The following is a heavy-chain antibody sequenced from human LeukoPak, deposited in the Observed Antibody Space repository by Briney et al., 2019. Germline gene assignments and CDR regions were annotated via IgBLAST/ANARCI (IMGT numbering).Heavy chain of an antibody. CDR3: ARGDDYGGAWYYFDC. V-gene: IGHV3-53*01. J-gene: IGHJ4*02. CDR2: IYSAGTT. D-gene: IGHD4-23*01. Sequence: GGSLRLSCAASGFTVTRNYYMNWVRQAPGKGLEWVSVIYSAGTTYYADSVKGRFTISRDNSKNTVYLQMNSLRAEDTAVYYCARGDDYGGAWYYFDCWGQGTLVTVSS. CDR1: GFTVTRNY.